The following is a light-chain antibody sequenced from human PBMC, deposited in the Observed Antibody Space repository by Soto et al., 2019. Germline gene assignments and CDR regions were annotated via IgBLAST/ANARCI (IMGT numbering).Light chain of an antibody. Sequence: QSVLTQPPSASGSPGQSVTISCTGTSSDVGGYNYVSWYQQHPGKAPTLMIYDVNNRPSGAPDRFSGSTSGNTASLTISGLQAEDETDYFCSLYSSNGSLTFGPGTKVTGL. CDR2: DVN. CDR3: SLYSSNGSLT. V-gene: IGLV2-8*01. CDR1: SSDVGGYNY. J-gene: IGLJ1*01.